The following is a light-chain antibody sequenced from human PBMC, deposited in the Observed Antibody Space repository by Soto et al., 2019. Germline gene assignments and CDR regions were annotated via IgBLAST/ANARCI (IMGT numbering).Light chain of an antibody. Sequence: DIQLTQSPSTLSASVGDRVTITCRASQSISSWLAWYQQKPGKAPKFLIYKTSNLVSWVPSRFSGSGSGTEFKLTLSSLQTDDFATYSCQYYNNYCWTFGQGTKVEIK. CDR1: QSISSW. CDR2: KTS. V-gene: IGKV1-5*03. J-gene: IGKJ1*01. CDR3: QYYNNYCWT.